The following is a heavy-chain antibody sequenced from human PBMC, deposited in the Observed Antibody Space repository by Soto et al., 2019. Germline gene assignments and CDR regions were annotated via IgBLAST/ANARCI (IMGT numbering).Heavy chain of an antibody. J-gene: IGHJ6*02. CDR1: GYTFDTYW. Sequence: LGESLKISCKASGYTFDTYWIGWVRQMPGKGLEWMGIIFPRDSDTRYSPSFQGQVTISADKSISTAYLQWSSLEASDTAMYYCARRGAGQQYYYYYGMDVWGQGTTVTVSS. CDR2: IFPRDSDT. D-gene: IGHD6-13*01. V-gene: IGHV5-51*01. CDR3: ARRGAGQQYYYYYGMDV.